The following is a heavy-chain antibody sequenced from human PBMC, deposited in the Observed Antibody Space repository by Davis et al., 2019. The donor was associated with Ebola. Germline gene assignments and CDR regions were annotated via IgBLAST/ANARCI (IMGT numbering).Heavy chain of an antibody. CDR2: IWYDGSNK. D-gene: IGHD6-13*01. CDR3: ARDGYSSSGGMDV. J-gene: IGHJ6*02. Sequence: PAGSLRLSCAASGFTFSSYRMHWVRQAPGKGLEWVAVIWYDGSNKYYADSVKGRFTISRDNSKNTLYLQMNSLRAEDTAVYYCARDGYSSSGGMDVWGQGTTVTVSS. CDR1: GFTFSSYR. V-gene: IGHV3-33*01.